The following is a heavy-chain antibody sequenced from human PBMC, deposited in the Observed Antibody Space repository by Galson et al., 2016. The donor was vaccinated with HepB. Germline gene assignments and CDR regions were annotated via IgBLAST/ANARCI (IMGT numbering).Heavy chain of an antibody. J-gene: IGHJ3*01. Sequence: SLRLSCAASGFTFSSYAMHWVRQAPGKGLEWVAVISYGGTNKYYADSVKGRFTISGDNSKNTLYLQMTSLRAEDTAVYYCARDITIFCGGDCYDSGDAFEFWGQGTMVTVSS. V-gene: IGHV3-30-3*01. CDR1: GFTFSSYA. D-gene: IGHD2-21*02. CDR2: ISYGGTNK. CDR3: ARDITIFCGGDCYDSGDAFEF.